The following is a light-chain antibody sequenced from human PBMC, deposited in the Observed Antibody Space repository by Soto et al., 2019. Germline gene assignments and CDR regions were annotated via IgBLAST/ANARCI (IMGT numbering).Light chain of an antibody. CDR1: QDISSW. CDR2: AAS. V-gene: IGKV1-12*01. J-gene: IGKJ5*01. CDR3: QQANSFQIT. Sequence: DIQMTQSPSSVSASVGDKVTITCRASQDISSWLAWYQQKPGKAPKLLIYAASTLQSGVPSRFSGSGSGTDFTLTISSLQPEDFATYYCQQANSFQITFGQGTRLDIK.